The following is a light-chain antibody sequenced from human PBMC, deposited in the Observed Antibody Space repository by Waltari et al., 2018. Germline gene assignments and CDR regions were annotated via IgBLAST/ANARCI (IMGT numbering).Light chain of an antibody. CDR1: QSVRNY. CDR2: DAS. CDR3: QQRNSWPLT. J-gene: IGKJ4*01. Sequence: EIVLTQSPATLPLSPGERATLSCRASQSVRNYLAWYQQKPGQAPRLLIYDASDRATGIPARFSGSGSGTDFTLTISSLEPEDFAVYYCQQRNSWPLTFGGGTKVEIK. V-gene: IGKV3-11*01.